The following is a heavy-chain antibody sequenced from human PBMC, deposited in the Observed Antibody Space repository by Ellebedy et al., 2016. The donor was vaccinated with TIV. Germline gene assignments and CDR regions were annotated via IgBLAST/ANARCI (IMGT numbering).Heavy chain of an antibody. CDR3: ARDRHIVGATPYFDY. V-gene: IGHV3-30*19. CDR1: GFTFSSYG. CDR2: ISYDGSNK. D-gene: IGHD1-26*01. J-gene: IGHJ4*02. Sequence: GESLKISCAASGFTFSSYGMHWVRQAPGKGLEWVAVISYDGSNKYYADSVKGRFTISRDNSKNTLYLQMNSLRAEDTAVYYCARDRHIVGATPYFDYWGQGTLVTVSS.